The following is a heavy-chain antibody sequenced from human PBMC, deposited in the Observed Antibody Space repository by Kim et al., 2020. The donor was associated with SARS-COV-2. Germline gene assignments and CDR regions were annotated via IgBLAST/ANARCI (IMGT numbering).Heavy chain of an antibody. D-gene: IGHD3-22*01. V-gene: IGHV7-4-1*02. Sequence: AQGFTGRFVFSLDTSVSTAYLQISSLKAEDTAVYYCARASAYYYDRKFDYWGQGTLVTVSS. J-gene: IGHJ4*02. CDR3: ARASAYYYDRKFDY.